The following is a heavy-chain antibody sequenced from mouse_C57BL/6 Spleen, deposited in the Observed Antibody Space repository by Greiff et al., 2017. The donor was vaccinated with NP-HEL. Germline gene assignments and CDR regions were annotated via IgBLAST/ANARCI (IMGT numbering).Heavy chain of an antibody. CDR1: GFTFSSYA. Sequence: EVQLVESGGGLVKPGGSLKLSCAASGFTFSSYAMSWVRQTPEKRLEWVATISDGGSYTYYPDNVKGRFTISRDNAKNNLYLQMSHLKSEDTAMYYCARGPLYFDYWGQGTTLTVSS. CDR2: ISDGGSYT. V-gene: IGHV5-4*01. J-gene: IGHJ2*01. CDR3: ARGPLYFDY.